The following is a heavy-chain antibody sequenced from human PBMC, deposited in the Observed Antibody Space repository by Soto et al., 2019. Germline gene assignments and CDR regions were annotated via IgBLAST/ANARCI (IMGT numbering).Heavy chain of an antibody. CDR2: ISSSSSYI. D-gene: IGHD3-3*01. J-gene: IGHJ4*02. CDR3: ARDPGYDFWSGYYFDY. Sequence: PGGSLRLSCAASGFTFSSYSMNWVRQAPGKGPEWVSSISSSSSYIYYADSVKGRFTISRDNAKNSLYLQMNSLRAEDTAVYYCARDPGYDFWSGYYFDYWGQGTLVTVSS. V-gene: IGHV3-21*01. CDR1: GFTFSSYS.